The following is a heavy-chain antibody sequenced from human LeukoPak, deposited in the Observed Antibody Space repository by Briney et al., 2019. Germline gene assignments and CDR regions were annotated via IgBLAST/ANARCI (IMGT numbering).Heavy chain of an antibody. J-gene: IGHJ5*02. CDR1: GFTFSGSA. CDR3: TRDSGTYNWFDP. CDR2: IDKKDKGYATAT. Sequence: GGSLRLSCAASGFTFSGSAIHWVRQSSGRGLEWVGQIDKKDKGYATATAYAASVKGRFTISRDDSINTAYLQMKSLKTEDTALYSCTRDSGTYNWFDPRGQGTLVTVSS. V-gene: IGHV3-73*01. D-gene: IGHD1-26*01.